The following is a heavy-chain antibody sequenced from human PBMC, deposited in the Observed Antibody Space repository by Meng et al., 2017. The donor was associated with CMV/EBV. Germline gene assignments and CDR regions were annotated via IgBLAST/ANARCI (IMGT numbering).Heavy chain of an antibody. CDR1: GFTFSSYD. D-gene: IGHD3-22*01. V-gene: IGHV3-23*01. CDR2: ISGSAGNS. CDR3: AKPFYYYETTNYYQDD. Sequence: GESLKISCAACGFTFSSYDMHWVRQATGKGLEWVSDISGSAGNSYYADAMKGRFTISRDNSKSTLYLQMNSLRADDTAVYYCAKPFYYYETTNYYQDDWGQGTVVTVSS. J-gene: IGHJ4*02.